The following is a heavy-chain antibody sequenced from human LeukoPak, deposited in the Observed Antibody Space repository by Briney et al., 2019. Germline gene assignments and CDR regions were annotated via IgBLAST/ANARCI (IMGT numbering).Heavy chain of an antibody. CDR1: GFTFSDYY. Sequence: GGSLRLSCAASGFTFSDYYMSWIRQAPGKGLEWVSYIISSSSYTNYADSVKGRFTIPRDNAKNSLYLQMNSLRAEDTAVYYCARRSTGNFDYWGQGTLVTVSS. CDR2: IISSSSYT. J-gene: IGHJ4*02. CDR3: ARRSTGNFDY. V-gene: IGHV3-11*03.